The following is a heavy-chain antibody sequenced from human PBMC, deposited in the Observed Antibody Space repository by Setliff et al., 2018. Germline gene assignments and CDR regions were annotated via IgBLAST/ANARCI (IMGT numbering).Heavy chain of an antibody. Sequence: GASVKVSCKVSGYTLTELSMHWVRQAPGKGLEWMGGFDPEDGETIYAQKFQGRVTMTEDTSTDTAYMELSSLRSEDTAVYYCATAADFNYYDSSDSGTHYYYYYMDVWGKGTTVTVSS. CDR2: FDPEDGET. J-gene: IGHJ6*03. V-gene: IGHV1-24*01. CDR3: ATAADFNYYDSSDSGTHYYYYYMDV. CDR1: GYTLTELS. D-gene: IGHD3-22*01.